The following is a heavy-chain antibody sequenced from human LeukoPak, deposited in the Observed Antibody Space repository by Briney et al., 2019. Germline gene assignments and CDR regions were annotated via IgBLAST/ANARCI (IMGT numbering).Heavy chain of an antibody. D-gene: IGHD6-13*01. CDR1: GYTSTSYA. Sequence: ASVKVSCKASGYTSTSYAMNWVRQAPGQGLGWMGWINTNTGNPTYAQGFTGRFVFSLDTSVSTAYLQISSLKAEDTAVYYCATDEAAAGHDAFDIWGQGTMVTVSS. V-gene: IGHV7-4-1*02. CDR3: ATDEAAAGHDAFDI. CDR2: INTNTGNP. J-gene: IGHJ3*02.